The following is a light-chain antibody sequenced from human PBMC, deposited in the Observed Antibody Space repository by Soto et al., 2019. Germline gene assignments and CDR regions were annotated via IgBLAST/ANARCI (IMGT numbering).Light chain of an antibody. CDR3: LQDYYYPYT. CDR1: QGIRND. Sequence: AIQMTQSPSSLSASVGDRVTINCRASQGIRNDLGWYQQKPGKAPKRLIYAASSLQSAVPSRFSGSGSGTDFTLTISSLQPEDFATCYCLQDYYYPYTFVQGTKLEIK. CDR2: AAS. V-gene: IGKV1-6*01. J-gene: IGKJ2*01.